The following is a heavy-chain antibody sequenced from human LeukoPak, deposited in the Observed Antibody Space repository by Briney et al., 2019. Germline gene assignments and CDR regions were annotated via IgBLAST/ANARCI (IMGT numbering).Heavy chain of an antibody. CDR1: GFIFSSHV. Sequence: PGGSLRLSCAASGFIFSSHVMNWVRRAPGKGLEWVSIVSDNGGSTYYADSVKGRFTISRDNSKNTLYLQMNSLRAEDTAVYYCAKDSVGVPLDHWGQGTLVTVSS. CDR2: VSDNGGST. D-gene: IGHD3-16*01. CDR3: AKDSVGVPLDH. V-gene: IGHV3-23*01. J-gene: IGHJ4*02.